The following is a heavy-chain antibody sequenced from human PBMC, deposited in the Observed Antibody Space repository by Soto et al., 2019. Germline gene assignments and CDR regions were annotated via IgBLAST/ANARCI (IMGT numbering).Heavy chain of an antibody. CDR3: AKEMWGWGYDIFGVDISFDH. J-gene: IGHJ4*02. V-gene: IGHV3-23*01. CDR1: GFTFENYA. Sequence: EVQLLQSGGGLVQPGGSLRLSCEVSGFTFENYAMNWVRRAPGKGLEWVSSISNIGGQTCYADSVKGRFTISRDMSKKTVHLRMNNLRADDTGVYFCAKEMWGWGYDIFGVDISFDHWGQGTPVTVSS. CDR2: ISNIGGQT. D-gene: IGHD3-9*01.